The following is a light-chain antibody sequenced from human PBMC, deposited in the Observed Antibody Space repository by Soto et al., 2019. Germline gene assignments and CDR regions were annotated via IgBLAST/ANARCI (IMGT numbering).Light chain of an antibody. CDR1: QSVNSNY. Sequence: EIVLTQSPGTLSLSPGERATLSCRASQSVNSNYLAWYQRKPGQAPRLLIYGASNRATDIPYRFSASGSGTDFTLTITRLEPEDFAVYYCQQYGSSPPYTFGQGTKLEIK. CDR3: QQYGSSPPYT. V-gene: IGKV3-20*01. CDR2: GAS. J-gene: IGKJ2*01.